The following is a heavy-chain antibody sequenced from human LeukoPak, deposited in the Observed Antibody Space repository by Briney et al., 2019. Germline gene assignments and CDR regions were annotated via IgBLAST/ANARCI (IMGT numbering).Heavy chain of an antibody. CDR1: GFTFSTFW. CDR2: IKQDGSER. D-gene: IGHD3-16*01. J-gene: IGHJ4*02. CDR3: ARGGGNFHY. Sequence: GGSLRLSCAASGFTFSTFWMSWVRQAPGKGLEWVANIKQDGSERYYVDSVRGRFTISRDNAKNSLYLQMNSLRAEDTAVYYCARGGGNFHYWGQGTLVTVSS. V-gene: IGHV3-7*03.